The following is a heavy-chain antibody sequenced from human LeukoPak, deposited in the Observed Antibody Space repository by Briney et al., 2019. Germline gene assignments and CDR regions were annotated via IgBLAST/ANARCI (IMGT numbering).Heavy chain of an antibody. CDR1: GGSISSGSYY. J-gene: IGHJ3*02. CDR3: ARDREQQLVRFYNAFDI. Sequence: PSETLSLTCTVSGGSISSGSYYWSWIRQPAGKGLEWIGRIYTSGSTNYNPSLKSRVTISVDTSKNQFSLKLRSVTAADTAVYYCARDREQQLVRFYNAFDIWGLGTMVTVSS. V-gene: IGHV4-61*02. CDR2: IYTSGST. D-gene: IGHD6-13*01.